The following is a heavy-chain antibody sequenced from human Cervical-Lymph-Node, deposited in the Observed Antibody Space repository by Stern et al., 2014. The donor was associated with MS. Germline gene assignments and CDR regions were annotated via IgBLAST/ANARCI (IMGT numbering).Heavy chain of an antibody. D-gene: IGHD3-22*01. CDR3: ARPGYDSTSYYYY. CDR1: GYTFTSHG. V-gene: IGHV1-18*01. J-gene: IGHJ4*02. CDR2: ISTYNGET. Sequence: VQLVESGAEVKKPGASVKVSCRPSGYTFTSHGISWVRQAPGQGLEWMGWISTYNGETKYAQNFQDRFSMTTDTYTSTAYMELRSLRSDDTAVYYCARPGYDSTSYYYYWGQGTLVSVS.